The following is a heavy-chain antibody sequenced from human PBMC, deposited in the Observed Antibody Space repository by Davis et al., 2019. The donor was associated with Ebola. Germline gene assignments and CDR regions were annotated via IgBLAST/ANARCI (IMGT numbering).Heavy chain of an antibody. D-gene: IGHD6-13*01. J-gene: IGHJ4*02. CDR1: GGSISSGDYY. CDR3: ARESGAGYSSSWLDY. V-gene: IGHV4-39*07. CDR2: IYHSGST. Sequence: MPSETLSLTCTVSGGSISSGDYYWSWIRQPPGKGLEWIGEIYHSGSTNYNPSLKSRVTISVDKSKNQFSLKLSSVTAADTAVYYCARESGAGYSSSWLDYWGQGTLVTVSS.